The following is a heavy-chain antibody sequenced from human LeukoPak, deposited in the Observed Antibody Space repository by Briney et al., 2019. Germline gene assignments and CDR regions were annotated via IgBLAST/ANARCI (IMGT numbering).Heavy chain of an antibody. D-gene: IGHD1-26*01. J-gene: IGHJ4*02. Sequence: ASVTVSCTASGFTFTSSAVQWVRQARGQRLEWIGWIVVGSGNTNYAQKFQERVTITRDMSTSTAYMELSSLRSEDTAVYYCAAVIVGATDFDYWGQGTLVTVSS. CDR2: IVVGSGNT. CDR1: GFTFTSSA. V-gene: IGHV1-58*01. CDR3: AAVIVGATDFDY.